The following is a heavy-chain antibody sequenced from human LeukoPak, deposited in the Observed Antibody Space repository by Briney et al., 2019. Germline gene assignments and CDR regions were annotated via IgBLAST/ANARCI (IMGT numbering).Heavy chain of an antibody. J-gene: IGHJ2*01. D-gene: IGHD5-18*01. Sequence: NPSETLSLTCTVSGDSISPYYWGWVRPPPGKGLEWICYIYYSGSTKYSPSLESRVTISVDASKNQFSLMVNSVTAADTAVYYCARPVVSGYSYGYRYYFDLWGRGTLVTVSS. CDR3: ARPVVSGYSYGYRYYFDL. CDR2: IYYSGST. CDR1: GDSISPYY. V-gene: IGHV4-59*01.